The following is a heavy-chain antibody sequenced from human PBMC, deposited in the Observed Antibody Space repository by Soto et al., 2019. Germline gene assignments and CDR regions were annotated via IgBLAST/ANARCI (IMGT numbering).Heavy chain of an antibody. Sequence: GGSLRLSCAASGFTFSNAWMSWVRQAPGKGLEWVGRIKSKTDGGTTDCAAPVKGRFTISRDDSKNTLYLQMNSLKTEDTAVYYCTTGGATTLYYYYYYGMDVWGQGTTVTVSS. CDR2: IKSKTDGGTT. V-gene: IGHV3-15*01. D-gene: IGHD1-1*01. CDR3: TTGGATTLYYYYYYGMDV. CDR1: GFTFSNAW. J-gene: IGHJ6*02.